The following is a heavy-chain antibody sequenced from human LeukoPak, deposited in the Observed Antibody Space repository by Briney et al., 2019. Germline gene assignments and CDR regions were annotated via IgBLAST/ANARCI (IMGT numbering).Heavy chain of an antibody. CDR3: ARAYDSTGYYYFDF. CDR2: INPSGGST. V-gene: IGHV1-46*01. D-gene: IGHD3-22*01. CDR1: GYIFSSHH. J-gene: IGHJ4*02. Sequence: ASVKVSCKASGYIFSSHHIHWVRQAPGQGLEWMGIINPSGGSTNYAQKFQGRVTMTRDTSTSTIYMELSSLRFEDTAVYYCARAYDSTGYYYFDFWGQGTLVTVSS.